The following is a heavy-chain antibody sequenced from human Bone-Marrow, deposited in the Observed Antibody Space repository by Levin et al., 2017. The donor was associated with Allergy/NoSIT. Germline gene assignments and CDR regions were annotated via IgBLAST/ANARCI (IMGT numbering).Heavy chain of an antibody. CDR1: GFTFSTYA. D-gene: IGHD5-24*01. J-gene: IGHJ6*02. CDR2: ISSDGRKQ. Sequence: GSLRLSCAASGFTFSTYAMHWVRQTPGKGLEWVAVISSDGRKQFYSDSVKGRFTISRDNSKNTLYVQMNSLRPEDTAVFYCARMGVEMTTSYYTGLDVWGQGTTVTVSS. CDR3: ARMGVEMTTSYYTGLDV. V-gene: IGHV3-30*03.